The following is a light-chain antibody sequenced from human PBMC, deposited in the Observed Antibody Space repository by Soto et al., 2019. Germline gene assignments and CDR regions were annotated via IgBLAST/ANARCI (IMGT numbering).Light chain of an antibody. CDR2: EVS. CDR3: SSYAGVNIDVV. V-gene: IGLV2-8*01. CDR1: SSDVGGYPY. J-gene: IGLJ3*02. Sequence: QSALTQPPSASGSPGQSVTISCIGTSSDVGGYPYVSWYQQHPGKAPKLMIFEVSKRASGVPNRFSGSKSGNTASLTVSGLQTEDEADYYCSSYAGVNIDVVFGGGTKLTVL.